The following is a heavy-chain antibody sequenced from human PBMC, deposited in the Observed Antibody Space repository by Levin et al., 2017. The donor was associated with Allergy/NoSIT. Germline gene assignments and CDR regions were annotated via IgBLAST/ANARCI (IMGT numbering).Heavy chain of an antibody. CDR3: ARSFTYGFDY. J-gene: IGHJ4*02. D-gene: IGHD2-8*01. V-gene: IGHV4-59*01. CDR2: IYYSGST. CDR1: GGSINNYY. Sequence: PSETLSLTCTVSGGSINNYYWSWIRQPPGKGLEWIGYIYYSGSTNSNTSLKSRVTMSVDTSKNQFSLRLSSVTAADTAVYYCARSFTYGFDYWGQGTLVTVSS.